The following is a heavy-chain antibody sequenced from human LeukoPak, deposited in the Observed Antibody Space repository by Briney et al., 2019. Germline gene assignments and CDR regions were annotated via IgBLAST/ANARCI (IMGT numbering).Heavy chain of an antibody. Sequence: PGRSLRLSCVASGSTFSRNGVGCVRQAPGKWREWEAAIPDDGSNKDYADYVKGRFTISRDNSKNTLYLQMTSLRAEDTAVYYCVKDLYYYDGSGFPAYGMDVWGQGSTVTVSS. CDR1: GSTFSRNG. V-gene: IGHV3-30*18. J-gene: IGHJ6*02. D-gene: IGHD3-22*01. CDR2: IPDDGSNK. CDR3: VKDLYYYDGSGFPAYGMDV.